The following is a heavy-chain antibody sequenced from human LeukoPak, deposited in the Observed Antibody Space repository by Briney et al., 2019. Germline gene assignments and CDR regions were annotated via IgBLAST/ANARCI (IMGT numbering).Heavy chain of an antibody. V-gene: IGHV1-2*02. CDR2: INPNSGGT. J-gene: IGHJ3*02. Sequence: ASVKVSCKASGYTSTGYYMHWVRQAPGQGLEWMGWINPNSGGTNYAQKFRGRVTMTRDTSISTAYMELSRLRSDDTAVYYCAREWGEDSSSSTAPDAFDIWGQGTMVTVSS. CDR3: AREWGEDSSSSTAPDAFDI. CDR1: GYTSTGYY. D-gene: IGHD6-6*01.